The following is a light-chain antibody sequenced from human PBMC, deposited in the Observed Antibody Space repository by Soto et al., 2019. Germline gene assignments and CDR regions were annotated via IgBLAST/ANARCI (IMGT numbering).Light chain of an antibody. CDR2: DVS. J-gene: IGLJ2*01. V-gene: IGLV2-14*03. CDR3: SSYSSSSTLVV. Sequence: QSALTQPASVSGSPGQSITLSCTGTSSDVGGYNYVSWYQQHPGKAPKLMIHDVSDRPSGVSNRFSGSKSGNTASLTISGLQAEDEADYYCSSYSSSSTLVVFGGGTKLTVL. CDR1: SSDVGGYNY.